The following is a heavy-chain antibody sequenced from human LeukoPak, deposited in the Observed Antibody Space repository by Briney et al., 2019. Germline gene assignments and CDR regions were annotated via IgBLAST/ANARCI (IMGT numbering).Heavy chain of an antibody. V-gene: IGHV4-34*01. J-gene: IGHJ4*02. Sequence: SETLSLTCAVYGGSFSGYYWSWIRQPPGKGLEWIGEINHSGSTNYNPSLKSRVTISVDTSKNQFSLKLSSVTAVDTAVYYCARGEPIYGSGSYYNPNNDYWGQGTLVTVSS. CDR3: ARGEPIYGSGSYYNPNNDY. CDR1: GGSFSGYY. D-gene: IGHD3-10*01. CDR2: INHSGST.